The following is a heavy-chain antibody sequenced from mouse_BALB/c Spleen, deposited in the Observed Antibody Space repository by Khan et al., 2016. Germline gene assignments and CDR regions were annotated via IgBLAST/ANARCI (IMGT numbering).Heavy chain of an antibody. CDR2: INTYTGEP. D-gene: IGHD1-1*01. CDR3: EIRHYGSSYDAWFAY. Sequence: QIQLVQSGPELKKPGETVKISCKASGYTFTNYGMNWVKQAPGKGLKWMGWINTYTGEPTYADDFKGRFAFSLETSASTAYLQINNLKNEDTATYFCEIRHYGSSYDAWFAYWGQGTLVTVSA. J-gene: IGHJ3*01. V-gene: IGHV9-3-1*01. CDR1: GYTFTNYG.